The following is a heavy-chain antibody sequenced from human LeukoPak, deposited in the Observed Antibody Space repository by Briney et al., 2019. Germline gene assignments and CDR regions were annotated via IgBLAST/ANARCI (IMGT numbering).Heavy chain of an antibody. D-gene: IGHD1-26*01. V-gene: IGHV3-33*06. CDR1: GFTFSSYG. CDR3: AKDKYSGSYIHY. CDR2: IWYDGSNK. Sequence: AGGSLRLSCAASGFTFSSYGMHWVRQAPGKGLEWVAVIWYDGSNKYYADSVKGRFTISRDNSKNTLYLQMNSLRAEDTAVYYCAKDKYSGSYIHYWGQGTLVTVSS. J-gene: IGHJ4*02.